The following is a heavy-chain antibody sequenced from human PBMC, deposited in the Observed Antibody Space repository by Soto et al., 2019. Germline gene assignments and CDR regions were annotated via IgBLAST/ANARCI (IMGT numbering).Heavy chain of an antibody. Sequence: GGSLRLSCAASGFTFSSYAMSWVRQAPGKGLEWVSAISGSGGSTYYADSVKGRFTISRDNSKNTLYLQMNSLRAEDTAVYYCAKDNYDILTGYYHLVHWGQGTLVTVSS. J-gene: IGHJ4*02. CDR3: AKDNYDILTGYYHLVH. D-gene: IGHD3-9*01. V-gene: IGHV3-23*01. CDR2: ISGSGGST. CDR1: GFTFSSYA.